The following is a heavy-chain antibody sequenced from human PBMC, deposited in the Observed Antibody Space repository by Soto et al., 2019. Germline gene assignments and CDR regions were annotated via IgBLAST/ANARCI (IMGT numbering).Heavy chain of an antibody. CDR2: IYHSGST. J-gene: IGHJ6*02. Sequence: SETLSLTCAVSGGSISSSNWWSCVRQPPGKGLEWIGEIYHSGSTNYNPSLKSRVTISVDKSKNQFSLKLSSVTAADTAMYYCARDRITIFGVVTGPRDYYYYGMDVWGQGTTVTVSS. CDR1: GGSISSSNW. CDR3: ARDRITIFGVVTGPRDYYYYGMDV. D-gene: IGHD3-3*01. V-gene: IGHV4-4*02.